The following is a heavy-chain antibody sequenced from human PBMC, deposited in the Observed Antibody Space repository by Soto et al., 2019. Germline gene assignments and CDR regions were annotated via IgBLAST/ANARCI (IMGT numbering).Heavy chain of an antibody. D-gene: IGHD3-22*01. Sequence: QVQLVESGGRVVQPGRSLRLSCAASGFTFSTYGMHWVRQAPGKGLEWVAVIWNDASKTYYADFVKGRFTVSRDNSKNTLYLQMNSLRVEDTAVYYCARVGGSYHYDTCGTFDYWGQGTLVTVSS. CDR2: IWNDASKT. CDR3: ARVGGSYHYDTCGTFDY. J-gene: IGHJ4*02. CDR1: GFTFSTYG. V-gene: IGHV3-33*01.